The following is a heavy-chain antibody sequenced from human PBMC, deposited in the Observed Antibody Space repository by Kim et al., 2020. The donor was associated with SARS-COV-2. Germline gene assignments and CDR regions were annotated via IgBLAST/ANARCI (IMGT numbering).Heavy chain of an antibody. D-gene: IGHD5-18*01. CDR3: ARSLQLWPFYGMDV. Sequence: GGSLRLSCAASGFTFTSYPMHWVRQAPGKGLEYVSAISSNGGSSYYANSVKGRFTISRDNSKNTLYLQMGSLRAEDMAVYYCARSLQLWPFYGMDVWGQGTTVTVSS. J-gene: IGHJ6*02. CDR1: GFTFTSYP. CDR2: ISSNGGSS. V-gene: IGHV3-64*01.